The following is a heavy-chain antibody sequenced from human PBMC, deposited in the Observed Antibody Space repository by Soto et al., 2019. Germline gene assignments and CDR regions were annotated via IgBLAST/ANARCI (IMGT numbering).Heavy chain of an antibody. Sequence: SETLSLTCAVHGGSFSGYIWTWIRQPPGKGLQWIGQINHSGSTYYNPSLKSRVIISVDTSKNQFSLKLSSVTAADTAVYYCARVPSPWGQGTLVTVSS. V-gene: IGHV4-34*01. CDR1: GGSFSGYI. CDR2: INHSGST. J-gene: IGHJ5*02. CDR3: ARVPSP.